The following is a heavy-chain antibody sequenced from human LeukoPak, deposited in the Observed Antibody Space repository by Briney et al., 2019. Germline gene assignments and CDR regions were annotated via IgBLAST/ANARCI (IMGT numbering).Heavy chain of an antibody. Sequence: GGSLRLSCAASGFTFDDYGLSWVRQAPGKGLEWVCGINWNGGSTGYADSVKGRFTISRDNAKNSLYLQMNSLRAEDTALYYCARVTYYDSLYYFDYWGQGTLVTVSS. CDR1: GFTFDDYG. J-gene: IGHJ4*02. CDR2: INWNGGST. CDR3: ARVTYYDSLYYFDY. D-gene: IGHD5-12*01. V-gene: IGHV3-20*04.